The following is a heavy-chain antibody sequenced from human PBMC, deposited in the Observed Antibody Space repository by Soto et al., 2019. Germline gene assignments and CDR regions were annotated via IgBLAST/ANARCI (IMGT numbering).Heavy chain of an antibody. CDR2: IYYSGST. V-gene: IGHV4-61*01. CDR3: ARVVVGSKGTGDREGYAFDI. Sequence: SETLSLTCTVSGGSVSSGSYYWSWIRQPPGKGLEWIGYIYYSGSTNYNPSLKSRFTISVDTSKIQFSLKLSSVTAAVTAVYDWARVVVGSKGTGDREGYAFDIWGQGTMVTVSS. D-gene: IGHD7-27*01. CDR1: GGSVSSGSYY. J-gene: IGHJ3*02.